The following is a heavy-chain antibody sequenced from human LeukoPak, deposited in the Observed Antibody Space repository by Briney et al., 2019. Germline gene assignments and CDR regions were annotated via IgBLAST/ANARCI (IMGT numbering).Heavy chain of an antibody. CDR3: ARVDIVATIIDY. Sequence: SQTLCLTCAVSGGSISSGGYSWSWIRQPPGKGLEWIGYIYHSGSTYYNPSLKSRVTISVDRSKNQFSLKLSSVTAADTAVYYCARVDIVATIIDYWGQGTLVTVSS. CDR2: IYHSGST. D-gene: IGHD5-12*01. CDR1: GGSISSGGYS. J-gene: IGHJ4*02. V-gene: IGHV4-30-2*01.